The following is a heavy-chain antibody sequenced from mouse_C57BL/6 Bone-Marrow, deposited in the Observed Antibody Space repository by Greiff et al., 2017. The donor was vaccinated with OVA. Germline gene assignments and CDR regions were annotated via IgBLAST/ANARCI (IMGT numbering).Heavy chain of an antibody. V-gene: IGHV1-81*01. CDR1: GYTFTSYG. D-gene: IGHD2-4*01. J-gene: IGHJ2*01. CDR2: IYPRSGNT. Sequence: VKLMESGAELARPGASVKLSCKASGYTFTSYGISWVKQRTGQGLEWIGEIYPRSGNTYYNEKFKGKATLTADKSSSTAYMELRSLTSEDSAVYFCARWVYDYDGGYYFDYWGQGTTLTVSS. CDR3: ARWVYDYDGGYYFDY.